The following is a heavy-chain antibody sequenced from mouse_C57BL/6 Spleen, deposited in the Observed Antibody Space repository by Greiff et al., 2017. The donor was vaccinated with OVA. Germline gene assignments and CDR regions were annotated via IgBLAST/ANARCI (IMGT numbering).Heavy chain of an antibody. CDR1: GYSITSGYY. CDR2: ISYDGSN. D-gene: IGHD1-2*01. J-gene: IGHJ4*01. Sequence: EVQLVESGPGLVKPSQSLSLTCSVTGYSITSGYYWNWIRQFPGNKLEWMGYISYDGSNNYNPSLKNRISITRDTSKNQFFLKLNSVTTEDTATDYCARDGYPYAMDYWGQGTSVTVSS. CDR3: ARDGYPYAMDY. V-gene: IGHV3-6*01.